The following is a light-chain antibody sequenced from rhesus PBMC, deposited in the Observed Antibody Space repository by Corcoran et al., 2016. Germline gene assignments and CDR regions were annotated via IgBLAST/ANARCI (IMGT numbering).Light chain of an antibody. Sequence: DIVMTQTPLSLSVTLGEPASISCRSTQSLPTGTGKLFLNWFRQKPGQSPQLLIYYASNRPSGVHERFSGSGSGTDFTLKISMVEPEDAGIYYCMQGLQIPFSFGGGTRVELK. CDR2: YAS. CDR1: QSLPTGTGKLF. J-gene: IGKJ4*01. V-gene: IGKV2-60*01. CDR3: MQGLQIPFS.